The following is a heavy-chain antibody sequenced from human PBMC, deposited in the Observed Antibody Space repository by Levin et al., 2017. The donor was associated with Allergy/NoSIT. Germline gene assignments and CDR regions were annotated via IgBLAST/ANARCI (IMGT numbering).Heavy chain of an antibody. D-gene: IGHD4-17*01. V-gene: IGHV4-39*07. CDR1: SGSISITSYY. CDR2: IYYSGST. J-gene: IGHJ6*02. Sequence: SETLSLTCTVSSGSISITSYYWAWIRQPPGTGLEWIGNIYYSGSTYYNPSLKSRITLSVDTSKNQFSLKLRSVTAADAATYDCAKESGDFGKYGIDVWGQGTTVTVSS. CDR3: AKESGDFGKYGIDV.